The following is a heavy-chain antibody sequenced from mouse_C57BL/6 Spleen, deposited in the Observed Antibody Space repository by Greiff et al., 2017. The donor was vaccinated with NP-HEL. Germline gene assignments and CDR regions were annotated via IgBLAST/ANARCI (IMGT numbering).Heavy chain of an antibody. Sequence: EVQLQQSAPELVKPGASVKISCKASGYTFTDYYMNWVKQSHGKSLEWIGDINPNNGGTSYNQKFKGKATLTVDKSSSTAYMELRSLTSEDSAVYYCASPSPTVVAPGYFDVWGTGTTVTVSS. CDR1: GYTFTDYY. V-gene: IGHV1-26*01. CDR3: ASPSPTVVAPGYFDV. J-gene: IGHJ1*03. CDR2: INPNNGGT. D-gene: IGHD1-1*01.